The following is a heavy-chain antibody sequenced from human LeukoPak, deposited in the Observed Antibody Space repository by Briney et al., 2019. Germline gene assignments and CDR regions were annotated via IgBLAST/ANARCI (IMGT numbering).Heavy chain of an antibody. D-gene: IGHD3-22*01. CDR1: GYSISSGYL. CDR2: IYHSGST. J-gene: IGHJ4*02. Sequence: SETLSLTCSVSGYSISSGYLWGWIRQPPGKGLEWIVGIYHSGSTYHNPSLKSRVTISVDTSKNQFSLKLSSVAAADTAVYYCARAPGDRNGYYHHGYWGQGTLVTVSS. V-gene: IGHV4-38-2*02. CDR3: ARAPGDRNGYYHHGY.